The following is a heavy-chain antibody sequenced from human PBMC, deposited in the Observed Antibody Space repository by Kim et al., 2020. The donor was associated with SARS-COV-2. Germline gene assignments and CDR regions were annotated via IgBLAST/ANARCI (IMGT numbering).Heavy chain of an antibody. V-gene: IGHV4-39*01. Sequence: SETLSLTCTVSGASISSSTYYWAWICKPPGTGPEWIGTIYYSGSTYYNPSLKSRVTISVDTSKNQFSLRLSSVTAADTAVYYCARHYCGTATCFRVMDVWGQGTTVTVSS. D-gene: IGHD2-2*01. CDR1: GASISSSTYY. CDR3: ARHYCGTATCFRVMDV. CDR2: IYYSGST. J-gene: IGHJ6*02.